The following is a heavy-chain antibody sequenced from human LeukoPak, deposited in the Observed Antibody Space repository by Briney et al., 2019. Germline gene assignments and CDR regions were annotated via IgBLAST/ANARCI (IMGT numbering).Heavy chain of an antibody. V-gene: IGHV4-59*01. J-gene: IGHJ4*02. CDR3: ARGNYGSGSYYVVDFDY. D-gene: IGHD3-10*01. Sequence: SETLSLTCTVSGDSIRNFYWNWIRQSPGKGLEWMGYIYQSGNTNYNPSLKSRLTMSLDKSKNQSSLNLNSVTAADTAVYYCARGNYGSGSYYVVDFDYWGQGTLVTVSS. CDR1: GDSIRNFY. CDR2: IYQSGNT.